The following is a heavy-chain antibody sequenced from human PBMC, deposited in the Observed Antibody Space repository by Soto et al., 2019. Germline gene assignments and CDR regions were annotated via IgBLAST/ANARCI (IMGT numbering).Heavy chain of an antibody. J-gene: IGHJ5*02. Sequence: SETLSLTCTVSGGSISSCYWSWIRQPPGKGLEWIGYIYYSGSTNYNPSLKSRVTISVDTSKNQFSLKLSSVTAADTAVYYCARGITIFGVVIIGFGPWGQGTLVTVSS. D-gene: IGHD3-3*01. CDR1: GGSISSCY. CDR2: IYYSGST. V-gene: IGHV4-59*01. CDR3: ARGITIFGVVIIGFGP.